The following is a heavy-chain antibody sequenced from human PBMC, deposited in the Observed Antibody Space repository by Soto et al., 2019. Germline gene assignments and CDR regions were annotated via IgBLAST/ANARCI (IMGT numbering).Heavy chain of an antibody. CDR2: ISYDGSNK. V-gene: IGHV3-30*18. CDR3: AKDAREYSSSPDY. CDR1: GFTFSSYG. J-gene: IGHJ4*02. D-gene: IGHD6-6*01. Sequence: GGSLRLSCAASGFTFSSYGMHWVRQAPGKGLEWVAVISYDGSNKYYADSVKGRFTISRDNPKNTLYLQMNSLRAEDTAVYYCAKDAREYSSSPDYWGQGTLVTVSS.